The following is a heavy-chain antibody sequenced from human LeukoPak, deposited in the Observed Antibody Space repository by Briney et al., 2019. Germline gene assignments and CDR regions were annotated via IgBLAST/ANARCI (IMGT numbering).Heavy chain of an antibody. J-gene: IGHJ6*02. CDR2: ISSSGSTI. CDR1: GFTFSDYY. Sequence: GGSLRLSWAASGFTFSDYYMSWIRQAPGKGLEWVSYISSSGSTIYYADSVKGRFTISRDNAKNSLYLQMNSLRAEDTAVYYCARAHYSDPRQIDYYGMDVWGQGTTVTVSS. D-gene: IGHD3-10*01. CDR3: ARAHYSDPRQIDYYGMDV. V-gene: IGHV3-11*01.